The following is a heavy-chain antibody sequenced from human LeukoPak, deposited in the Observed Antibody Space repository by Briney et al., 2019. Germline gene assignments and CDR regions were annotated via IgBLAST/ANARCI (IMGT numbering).Heavy chain of an antibody. CDR3: AKDRRQPHHYYYYGMDV. D-gene: IGHD6-13*01. CDR2: ISGSGGST. CDR1: GFTVSSNY. J-gene: IGHJ6*02. Sequence: PGGSLRLSCAASGFTVSSNYMSWVRQAPGKGLEWVSAISGSGGSTYYADSVKGRFTISRDNSKNTLYLQMNSLRAEDTAVYYCAKDRRQPHHYYYYGMDVWGQGTTVTVSS. V-gene: IGHV3-23*01.